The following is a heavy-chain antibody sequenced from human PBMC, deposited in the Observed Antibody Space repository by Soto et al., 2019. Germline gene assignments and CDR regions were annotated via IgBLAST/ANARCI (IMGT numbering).Heavy chain of an antibody. V-gene: IGHV3-74*01. CDR1: GFTFSMYW. D-gene: IGHD3-10*01. CDR2: INDDGIST. CDR3: TRGPRSTSSGTGAF. J-gene: IGHJ4*02. Sequence: GSRRLSCAASGFTFSMYWMHWVRQVPGKGPEGVSRINDDGISTNYADSVKGRFTISRDNAKNTLYLQMNALRVEDTAVYYCTRGPRSTSSGTGAFWGQGTLVTVSS.